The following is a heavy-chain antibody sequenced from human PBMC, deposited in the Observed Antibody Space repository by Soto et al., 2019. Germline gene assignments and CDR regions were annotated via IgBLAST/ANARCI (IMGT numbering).Heavy chain of an antibody. CDR1: GGSISSTNW. CDR2: IDPNGNT. V-gene: IGHV4-4*02. J-gene: IGHJ4*02. D-gene: IGHD3-10*01. CDR3: ARDRYGSGTRFDC. Sequence: QVHLQESGPGLVKPSGTLSLTCAVSGGSISSTNWWSWVRQPPGKGLEWIGEIDPNGNTNYNPSLRSRLTISVETSKNHFSLKLNSVTAADTAIYFCARDRYGSGTRFDCWGQGTLVTVSS.